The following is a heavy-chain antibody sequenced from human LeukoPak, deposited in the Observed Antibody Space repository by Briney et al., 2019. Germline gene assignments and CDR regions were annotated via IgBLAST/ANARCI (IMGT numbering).Heavy chain of an antibody. V-gene: IGHV3-21*01. CDR1: GFTFSSYN. D-gene: IGHD2-2*02. CDR2: ISSSSTYI. J-gene: IGHJ4*02. Sequence: GGSLRLSCAASGFTFSSYNMNWVRQAPGKGLEWVSSISSSSTYIYYADSVRGRFTISRDNAKNSLYLQMNSLRAEDTAVYYCVRENFTPRYLLEYWGQGTLVTVSS. CDR3: VRENFTPRYLLEY.